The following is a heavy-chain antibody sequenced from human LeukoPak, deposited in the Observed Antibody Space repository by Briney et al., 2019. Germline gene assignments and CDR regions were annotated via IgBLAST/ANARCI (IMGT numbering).Heavy chain of an antibody. CDR2: IYYSGST. Sequence: SETLSLTWPVAGGSISSYYSSWTRQPPGKGLEWIGYIYYSGSTNYNPSLKSRVTISVDTSKNQFSLKLSSVTAADTAVYYCARVTAIGGSDYWGQGTLVTVSS. V-gene: IGHV4-59*01. CDR3: ARVTAIGGSDY. D-gene: IGHD2-2*02. CDR1: GGSISSYY. J-gene: IGHJ4*02.